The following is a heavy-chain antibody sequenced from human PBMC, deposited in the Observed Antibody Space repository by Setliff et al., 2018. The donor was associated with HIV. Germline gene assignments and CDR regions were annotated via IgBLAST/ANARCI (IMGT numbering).Heavy chain of an antibody. V-gene: IGHV1-18*01. D-gene: IGHD6-19*01. J-gene: IGHJ4*02. CDR3: ARGVSQAYTYGSGAYYYFDF. CDR1: GYTFNSYG. CDR2: IATYNGNT. Sequence: ASVKVSCKASGYTFNSYGISWVRQAPGQGPEWVGWIATYNGNTNYAQRLQGRATLTTDTSTGTAYMELRSLRFDDTAVYFCARGVSQAYTYGSGAYYYFDFWGLGTLVTVSS.